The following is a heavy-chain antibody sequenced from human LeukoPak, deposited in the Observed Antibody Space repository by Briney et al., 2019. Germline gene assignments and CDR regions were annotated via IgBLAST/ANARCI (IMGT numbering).Heavy chain of an antibody. V-gene: IGHV4-31*03. Sequence: SETLSLTCTVSGGSISSGGYYWSWIRQHPGKGLEWIGYIYYSGSTYYNPSLKSRVTISVVTSKNQFSLKLSSVTAADTAVYYCAREGADYYGSGSYLDYWGQGTLVTVSS. D-gene: IGHD3-10*01. CDR3: AREGADYYGSGSYLDY. J-gene: IGHJ4*02. CDR2: IYYSGST. CDR1: GGSISSGGYY.